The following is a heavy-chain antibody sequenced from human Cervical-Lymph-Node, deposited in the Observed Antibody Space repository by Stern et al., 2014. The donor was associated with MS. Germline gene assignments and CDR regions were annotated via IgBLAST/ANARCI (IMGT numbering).Heavy chain of an antibody. CDR3: VHGPSASGSDGYYYGFDS. D-gene: IGHD3-22*01. CDR1: GFSFSTSGVG. CDR2: IYWDDDE. Sequence: QVTLKESGPTLVKPTQTLTLTCTFSGFSFSTSGVGVGWIRQPPGRALECLAVIYWDDDEHYNPSLKSRLTISKDTSKNQVILTLTNMAPVDTATYYCVHGPSASGSDGYYYGFDSWGQGTLVTVSP. J-gene: IGHJ4*02. V-gene: IGHV2-5*02.